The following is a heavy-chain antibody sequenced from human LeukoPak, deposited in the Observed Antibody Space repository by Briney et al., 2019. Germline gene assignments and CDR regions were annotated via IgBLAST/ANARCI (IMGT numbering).Heavy chain of an antibody. CDR3: ALHRDIVVVPAALFDP. Sequence: GGSLRLSCAASGFTFSSYAVSWVRQAPGKGLEWVSAISESGGSTYYADSVKGRFTISRDNSKNTLYLQMNSLRAEDTAVYYCALHRDIVVVPAALFDPWGQGTLVTVSS. CDR1: GFTFSSYA. J-gene: IGHJ5*02. CDR2: ISESGGST. V-gene: IGHV3-23*01. D-gene: IGHD2-2*01.